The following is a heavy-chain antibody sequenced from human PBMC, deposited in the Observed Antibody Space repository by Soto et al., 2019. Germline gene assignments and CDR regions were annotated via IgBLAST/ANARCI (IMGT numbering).Heavy chain of an antibody. CDR2: INTYSGVT. CDR1: GYRFTDYY. Sequence: QVKLVQSGAEVKKPGASVKVSCKASGYRFTDYYMHWVRQAPGQGLEWMGWINTYSGVTKYSQKFQDRVTVTRNTSISPAYRELSRLRFAGPAVYYWAKDGSARGPNPLDPWGQGTLVTVSS. CDR3: AKDGSARGPNPLDP. V-gene: IGHV1-2*02. D-gene: IGHD1-26*01. J-gene: IGHJ5*02.